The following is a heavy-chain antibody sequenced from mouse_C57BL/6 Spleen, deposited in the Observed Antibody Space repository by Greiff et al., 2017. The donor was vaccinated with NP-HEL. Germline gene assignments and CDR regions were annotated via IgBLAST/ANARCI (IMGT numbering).Heavy chain of an antibody. Sequence: EVQLQQSGPELVKPGASVKISCKASGYTFTDYYMNWVKQSHGKSLEWIGDINPNNGGTSYNQKFKGKATLTVDKSSSTAYMELRSLTSEDSAVYYCARDGYYSSFDVWGTGTTVTVSS. CDR2: INPNNGGT. J-gene: IGHJ1*03. CDR1: GYTFTDYY. CDR3: ARDGYYSSFDV. V-gene: IGHV1-26*01. D-gene: IGHD2-3*01.